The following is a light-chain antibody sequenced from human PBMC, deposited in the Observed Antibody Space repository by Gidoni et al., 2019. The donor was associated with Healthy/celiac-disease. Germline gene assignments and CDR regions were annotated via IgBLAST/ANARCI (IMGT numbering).Light chain of an antibody. V-gene: IGKV1-5*03. CDR2: KAS. CDR1: QSISSW. J-gene: IGKJ4*01. CDR3: QQYNSLSLT. Sequence: DIQMTQSPSTLSASVGDRVTITCRASQSISSWLAWYQQKPGKAPKLLIYKASSLESGVPSRFSGSGSGTEFTLTISSLQPDDFATYYCQQYNSLSLTFGGGTKVEIK.